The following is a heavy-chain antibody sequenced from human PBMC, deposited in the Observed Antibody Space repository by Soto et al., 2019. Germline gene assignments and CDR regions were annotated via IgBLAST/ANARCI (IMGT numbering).Heavy chain of an antibody. J-gene: IGHJ4*02. CDR2: IKDGGST. CDR1: GGSLTGYY. Sequence: QVQLQQWGAGLLKPSETLSLTCAVNGGSLTGYYWSWIRQPPGKGLEWIGEIKDGGSTNYSPSLKSRVTISADTSKNQYSLKLNSVTAADTAVYYCARGQEGIVATHWDQGSLVTASS. CDR3: ARGQEGIVATH. D-gene: IGHD5-12*01. V-gene: IGHV4-34*01.